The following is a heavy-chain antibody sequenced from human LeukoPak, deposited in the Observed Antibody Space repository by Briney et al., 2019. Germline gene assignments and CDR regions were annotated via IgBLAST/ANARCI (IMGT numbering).Heavy chain of an antibody. Sequence: PSETLSLTGTVSGGSISSYYWSWIRQPPGKGLEWIGYIYYSGSTNYNPSLKSRVTISVDTSKNQFSLKLSSVTAADTAVYYCARHMETYYYDSSDFSALDYWGQGTLVTVSS. CDR2: IYYSGST. CDR3: ARHMETYYYDSSDFSALDY. J-gene: IGHJ4*02. V-gene: IGHV4-59*08. CDR1: GGSISSYY. D-gene: IGHD3-22*01.